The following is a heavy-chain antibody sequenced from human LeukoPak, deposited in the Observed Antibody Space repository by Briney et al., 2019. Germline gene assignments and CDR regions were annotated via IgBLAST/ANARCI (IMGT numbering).Heavy chain of an antibody. CDR1: GFTFSSYW. Sequence: GGALRLSCAASGFTFSSYWMSWVRQAPGKGLEWVANIKKDGSEKYYVDSVKGRFTISRDNAKTSLYLQMNSLRAEDTAVYYCARDLSGVTGYTYGRGIDYWGQGTLVTVSS. CDR3: ARDLSGVTGYTYGRGIDY. CDR2: IKKDGSEK. V-gene: IGHV3-7*01. D-gene: IGHD5-18*01. J-gene: IGHJ4*02.